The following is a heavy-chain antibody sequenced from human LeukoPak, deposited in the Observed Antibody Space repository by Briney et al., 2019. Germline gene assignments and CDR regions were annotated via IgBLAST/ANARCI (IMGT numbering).Heavy chain of an antibody. V-gene: IGHV1-18*01. D-gene: IGHD2-15*01. CDR3: ARGSPGGAAYDY. J-gene: IGHJ4*02. Sequence: ASVKVSCKASGYTFTSYAMHWVRQAPGQGLEWMGWIGAYNGNTNYAQKLQGRVTMTTDTSTSTAYMELRSLRSDDTAVYYCARGSPGGAAYDYWGQGTLVTVSS. CDR1: GYTFTSYA. CDR2: IGAYNGNT.